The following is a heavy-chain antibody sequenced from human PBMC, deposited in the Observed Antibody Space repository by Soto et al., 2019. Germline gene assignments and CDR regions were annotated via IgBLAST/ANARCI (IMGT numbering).Heavy chain of an antibody. D-gene: IGHD3-9*01. V-gene: IGHV3-23*01. CDR1: GLTFSSYA. CDR2: ISGGGGST. J-gene: IGHJ5*02. CDR3: AKIAYYESVNGYRKYTWFDP. Sequence: GGSLRLSCAASGLTFSSYAMSWVRQAPGKGLEWVSAISGGGGSTYYAGSVKGRFTISRDNSKNTLYLQMNSLRAEDTAVYYCAKIAYYESVNGYRKYTWFDPWGQVNLVTVSS.